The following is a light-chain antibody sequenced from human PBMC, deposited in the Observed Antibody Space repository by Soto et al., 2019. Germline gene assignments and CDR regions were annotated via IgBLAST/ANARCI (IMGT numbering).Light chain of an antibody. CDR3: QQYNNWPYT. CDR2: GTS. CDR1: QSVGRN. Sequence: EIVMTQSPVALSVSPGESAALSCRASQSVGRNLAWYQQRPGQAPRVLIYGTSTRATGVPARFSGSGSGTDFTLTISSLQSEDFAVYYCQQYNNWPYTFGQGTRLEIK. V-gene: IGKV3-15*01. J-gene: IGKJ2*01.